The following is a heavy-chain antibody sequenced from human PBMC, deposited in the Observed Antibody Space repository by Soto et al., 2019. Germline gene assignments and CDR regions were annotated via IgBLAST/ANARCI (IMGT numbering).Heavy chain of an antibody. CDR1: GGSISSSSYY. V-gene: IGHV4-39*01. J-gene: IGHJ4*02. CDR3: ARLISSGWHFFDY. D-gene: IGHD6-19*01. Sequence: QLQLQESGPGLVKPSETLSLTCTVSGGSISSSSYYWGWIRQPPGKGLEWIGSIYYSGSTYYNPSLQSRVTISVDTSKTQFSLKLSSVTAADTAVYYCARLISSGWHFFDYWGQGTLVTVSS. CDR2: IYYSGST.